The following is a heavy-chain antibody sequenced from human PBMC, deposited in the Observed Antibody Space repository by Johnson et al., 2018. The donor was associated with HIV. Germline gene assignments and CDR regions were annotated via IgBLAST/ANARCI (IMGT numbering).Heavy chain of an antibody. CDR2: ISYDGSNK. CDR1: GFTFSSYA. CDR3: ARDGRQLATRGSFDI. D-gene: IGHD5-24*01. Sequence: QVQLVESGGGVVQPGRSLRLSCAASGFTFSSYAMHWVRQAPGKGLEWVAVISYDGSNKYYADSVKGRFTISRDNYKNMLYLQLNSLRAEDMAVYYCARDGRQLATRGSFDIWGQGTVVTVSS. V-gene: IGHV3-30*14. J-gene: IGHJ3*02.